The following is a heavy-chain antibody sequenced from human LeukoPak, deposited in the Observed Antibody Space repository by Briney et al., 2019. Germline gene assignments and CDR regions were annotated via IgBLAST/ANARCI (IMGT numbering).Heavy chain of an antibody. V-gene: IGHV3-48*02. J-gene: IGHJ4*02. D-gene: IGHD3-22*01. CDR1: AFTFSSYG. CDR2: ISRTGNTI. CDR3: ARMAPHYYETSGYDY. Sequence: GGSLRLSCAASAFTFSSYGMNGVRQAPGKGLEWISYISRTGNTIYYADSVKGRFTISRDNVKNSMYLQMNSLRDEDTAVYYCARMAPHYYETSGYDYWGQGTLVTVSS.